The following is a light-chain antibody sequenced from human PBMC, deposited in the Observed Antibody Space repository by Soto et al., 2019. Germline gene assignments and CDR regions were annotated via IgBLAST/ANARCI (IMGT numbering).Light chain of an antibody. CDR2: GAS. Sequence: EIVLTQSPGTLSLFPVERATLSCRASQSVSSSYLAWYQQKPGQAPRPLIYGASSRAIGIPDRFSGSGSGTDFTLTISRLEPEDFAVYYCQQYGSSPWTFGQGTKV. CDR1: QSVSSSY. CDR3: QQYGSSPWT. V-gene: IGKV3-20*01. J-gene: IGKJ1*01.